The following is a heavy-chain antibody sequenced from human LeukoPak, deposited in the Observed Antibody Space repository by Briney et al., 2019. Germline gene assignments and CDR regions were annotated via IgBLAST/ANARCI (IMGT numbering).Heavy chain of an antibody. CDR1: GYTFTGYY. D-gene: IGHD3-16*02. V-gene: IGHV1-2*02. Sequence: GASVKVSCKASGYTFTGYYMHWVRQAPGQGLEWMGWINPNSGGTNYAQKFQGRVTMTRDTSISTAYMELSRLRSDDTAVYYCARDAPSYDYVWGSYPYWGQGTLVTVSS. J-gene: IGHJ4*02. CDR2: INPNSGGT. CDR3: ARDAPSYDYVWGSYPY.